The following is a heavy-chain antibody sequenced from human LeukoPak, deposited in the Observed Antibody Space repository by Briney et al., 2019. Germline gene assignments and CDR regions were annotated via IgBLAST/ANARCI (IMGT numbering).Heavy chain of an antibody. CDR3: ARGGAAMVNY. J-gene: IGHJ4*02. D-gene: IGHD5-18*01. CDR1: GFTFNTYG. V-gene: IGHV3-48*04. CDR2: ISSSGSTI. Sequence: GGSLRLSCAASGFTFNTYGMHWVRQAPGKGLEWVSYISSSGSTIYYADSVKGRFTISRDNAKNSLYLQMNSLRAEDTAVYYCARGGAAMVNYWGQGTLVTVSS.